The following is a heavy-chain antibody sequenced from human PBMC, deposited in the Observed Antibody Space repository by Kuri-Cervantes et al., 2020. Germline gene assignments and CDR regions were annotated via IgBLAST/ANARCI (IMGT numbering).Heavy chain of an antibody. J-gene: IGHJ4*02. CDR3: ARGLDCSSTSCYGYFDY. CDR2: IYCSGST. D-gene: IGHD2-2*01. V-gene: IGHV4-59*12. CDR1: GGSFSDYY. Sequence: QTLSLTCAVYGGSFSDYYWSWIRQPPGRGLEWIGYIYCSGSTNYNPSLKSRVTISVDTSKNQFSLKLSSVTAADTAVYYCARGLDCSSTSCYGYFDYWGQGTLVTVSS.